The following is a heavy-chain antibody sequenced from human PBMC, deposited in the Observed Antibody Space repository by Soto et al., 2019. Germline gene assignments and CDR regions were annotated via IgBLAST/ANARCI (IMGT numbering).Heavy chain of an antibody. CDR2: SGSGGST. J-gene: IGHJ4*02. CDR3: AKDLPDPGYY. V-gene: IGHV3-23*01. Sequence: GGSLRLSCAASGFTFSSYAMSWVRQAPGKGLEWVSASGSGGSTYYADSVKGRFTISRDNSKNTLYLQMNSLRAEDTAVYYCAKDLPDPGYYWGQGTLVTVSS. CDR1: GFTFSSYA.